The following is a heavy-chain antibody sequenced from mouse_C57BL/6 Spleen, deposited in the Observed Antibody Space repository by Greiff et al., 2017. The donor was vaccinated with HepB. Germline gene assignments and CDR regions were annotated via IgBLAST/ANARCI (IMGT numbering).Heavy chain of an antibody. V-gene: IGHV1-66*01. J-gene: IGHJ3*01. CDR1: GYSFTSYY. D-gene: IGHD3-2*02. CDR3: ARDGAQATGFAY. Sequence: QVQLQQSGPELVKPGASVKISCKASGYSFTSYYIHWVKQRPGQGLEWIGWIYPGSGNTKYNEKFKGKATLTADTSSSTAYMQLSSLTSEDSAVYYCARDGAQATGFAYWGQGTLVTVSA. CDR2: IYPGSGNT.